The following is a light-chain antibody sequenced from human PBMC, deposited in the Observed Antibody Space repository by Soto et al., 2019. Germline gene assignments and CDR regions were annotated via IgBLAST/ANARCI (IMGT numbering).Light chain of an antibody. CDR3: AAWDDSLNGFYV. CDR1: SSNIGSNS. J-gene: IGLJ1*01. CDR2: YDN. Sequence: QSVLTQPPSASGTPGQRVIISCSGSSSNIGSNSVNWYQQLPGTAPKLLIYYDNRRPSGVPDRFSGSKSGTSASLAISGLQSEDDADYFCAAWDDSLNGFYVFGTGTKLTVL. V-gene: IGLV1-44*01.